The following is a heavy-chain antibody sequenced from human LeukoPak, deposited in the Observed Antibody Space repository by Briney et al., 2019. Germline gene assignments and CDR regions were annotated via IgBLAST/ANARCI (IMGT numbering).Heavy chain of an antibody. CDR2: KKQDGSEK. V-gene: IGHV3-7*01. CDR3: ARDPTAAGFDY. J-gene: IGHJ4*02. CDR1: GFTFSSYW. Sequence: GGSLRLSCAASGFTFSSYWMSWVRQAPGKGLEWVANKKQDGSEKYYVDSVKGRFTISRDNAKNSLYLQMDSLRAEDTAVYFCARDPTAAGFDYWGQGTLVSVSS. D-gene: IGHD6-13*01.